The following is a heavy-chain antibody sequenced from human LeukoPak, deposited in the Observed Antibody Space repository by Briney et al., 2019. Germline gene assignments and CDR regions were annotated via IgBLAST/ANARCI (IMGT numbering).Heavy chain of an antibody. CDR2: ISSSGSTI. CDR1: GFTFSSYG. Sequence: GGSLRLSCAASGFTFSSYGMHWVRQAPGKGLEWVSYISSSGSTIYYADSVKGRFTISRDNAKNSLYLQMNSLRAEDTAVYYCAREGGTVNLDYWGQGTLVTVSS. V-gene: IGHV3-48*04. CDR3: AREGGTVNLDY. J-gene: IGHJ4*02. D-gene: IGHD4-17*01.